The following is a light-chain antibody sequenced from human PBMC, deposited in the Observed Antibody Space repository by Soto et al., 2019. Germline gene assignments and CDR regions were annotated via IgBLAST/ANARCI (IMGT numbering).Light chain of an antibody. Sequence: QSALTQPASVSESPGQSITISCTGSSSDIGGYTYVSWYQQYPGKAPKLMIYDVSNRPSGVSNRFSGSRSGNTASLTISGLQPEDEADSFCTSYTRSSTYVVFGGGTKLTVL. V-gene: IGLV2-14*01. CDR3: TSYTRSSTYVV. CDR1: SSDIGGYTY. CDR2: DVS. J-gene: IGLJ2*01.